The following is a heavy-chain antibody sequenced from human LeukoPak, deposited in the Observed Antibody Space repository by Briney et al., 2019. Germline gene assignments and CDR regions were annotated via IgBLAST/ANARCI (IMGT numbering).Heavy chain of an antibody. J-gene: IGHJ4*02. CDR2: IWYDGSNK. V-gene: IGHV3-33*01. D-gene: IGHD3-10*01. CDR1: GFTFSSFG. CDR3: ARDYGSGIDC. Sequence: PGRSLRLSCAASGFTFSSFGMHWVRQAPGKGLEWVAFIWYDGSNKFYADSVKGRFTISRDNSKNTLDLQMNSLRAEDTAVYYCARDYGSGIDCWGQGTLVTVSS.